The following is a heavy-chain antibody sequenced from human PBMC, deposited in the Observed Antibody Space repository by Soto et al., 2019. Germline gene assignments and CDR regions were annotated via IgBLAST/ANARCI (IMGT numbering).Heavy chain of an antibody. CDR1: GYTFTSYG. D-gene: IGHD3-3*01. CDR3: ARVYYDFWSGYSPGSMDV. V-gene: IGHV1-18*01. Sequence: ASVKVSCKASGYTFTSYGISWVRQAPGQGLEWMGWISAYNGNTSYAQKLQGRVTMTTDTSTSTAYMELRSLRSDDTAVYYCARVYYDFWSGYSPGSMDVWGQGTTVTVSS. J-gene: IGHJ6*02. CDR2: ISAYNGNT.